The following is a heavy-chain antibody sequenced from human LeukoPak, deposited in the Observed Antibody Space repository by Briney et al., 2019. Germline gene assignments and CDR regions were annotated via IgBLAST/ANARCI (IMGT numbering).Heavy chain of an antibody. CDR2: IIPIFGTA. J-gene: IGHJ6*03. CDR1: GGTFSSYA. Sequence: PGGSLRLSCAASGGTFSSYAISWVRQAPGQGLEWMGGIIPIFGTANYAQKFQGRVTITADESTSTAYMELSSLRSEDTAVYYCATGRELGAYYMDVWGKGTTVTISS. V-gene: IGHV1-69*01. CDR3: ATGRELGAYYMDV. D-gene: IGHD1-26*01.